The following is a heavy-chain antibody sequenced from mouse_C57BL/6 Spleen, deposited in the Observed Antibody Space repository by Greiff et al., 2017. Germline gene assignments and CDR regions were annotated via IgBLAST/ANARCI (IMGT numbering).Heavy chain of an antibody. J-gene: IGHJ4*01. CDR2: ISDGGSYT. CDR3: ARRKEYGGRGYATEY. D-gene: IGHD1-2*01. CDR1: GFTFSSYA. Sequence: EVQGVESGGGLVKPGGSLKLSCAASGFTFSSYAMCWVRQTPEKRLEWVATISDGGSYTYDPDNVKGRFTISRDNAKNNLYLQMSHLKSEDTAMFHWARRKEYGGRGYATEYWGQGTSVTVSS. V-gene: IGHV5-4*03.